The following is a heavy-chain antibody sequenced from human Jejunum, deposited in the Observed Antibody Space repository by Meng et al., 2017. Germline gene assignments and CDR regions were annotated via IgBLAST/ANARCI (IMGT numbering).Heavy chain of an antibody. CDR1: GFTLSSYW. CDR2: IKQDGSEK. CDR3: ARDLTGDYGGNF. J-gene: IGHJ4*02. Sequence: GESLKISCAASGFTLSSYWMGWVRQAPGKGLEWVAHIKQDGSEKYYADSVKGRFTISRDNGKNSLYLQRNSLRAEDMAVYYCARDLTGDYGGNFWGQGTPVTVSS. D-gene: IGHD4-23*01. V-gene: IGHV3-7*01.